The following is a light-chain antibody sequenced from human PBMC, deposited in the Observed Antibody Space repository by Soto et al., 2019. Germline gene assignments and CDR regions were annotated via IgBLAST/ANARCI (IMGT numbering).Light chain of an antibody. CDR1: QSVGSY. Sequence: EIVLTQSPGTLSLSPGERVTLSCRASQSVGSYLTWYQQKPGQAPRLLIYGASSRATGIPDRFSGSGSGTDFTLTITRLEPGDFAVYYCQQYDSSPRTFGQGTKVDIK. CDR3: QQYDSSPRT. J-gene: IGKJ2*01. CDR2: GAS. V-gene: IGKV3-20*01.